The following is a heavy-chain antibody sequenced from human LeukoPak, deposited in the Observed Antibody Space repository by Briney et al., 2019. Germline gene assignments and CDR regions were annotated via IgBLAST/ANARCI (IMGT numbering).Heavy chain of an antibody. J-gene: IGHJ4*02. V-gene: IGHV3-21*01. Sequence: PGRSLRLSCAASGFTFSNYAMHWVRQAPGEGLEWVSSISSSSSYIYYADSVKGRFTISRGNAKNSLYLQMNSLRAEDTAVYYCARDHWVGSSSSWCFDYWGQGTLVTVSS. CDR2: ISSSSSYI. CDR3: ARDHWVGSSSSWCFDY. D-gene: IGHD6-6*01. CDR1: GFTFSNYA.